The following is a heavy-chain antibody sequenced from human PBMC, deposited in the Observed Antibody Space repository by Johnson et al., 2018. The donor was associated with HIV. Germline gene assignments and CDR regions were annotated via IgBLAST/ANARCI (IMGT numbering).Heavy chain of an antibody. CDR3: ARDRAPVYSSSSTPFDAFDI. Sequence: QVQLVESGGGVVQPGTSLRLSCEASGFNFRSYGMHWVRLAPGQGLEWVAVILYDGNNKYYADSVKGRFTISRDNSKNTLYLQINSLTTEDTAVYYCARDRAPVYSSSSTPFDAFDIWGQGTMVTVSS. J-gene: IGHJ3*02. D-gene: IGHD6-6*01. CDR1: GFNFRSYG. CDR2: ILYDGNNK. V-gene: IGHV3-30*19.